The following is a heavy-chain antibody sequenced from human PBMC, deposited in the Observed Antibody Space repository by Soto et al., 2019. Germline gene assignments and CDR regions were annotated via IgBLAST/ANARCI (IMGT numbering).Heavy chain of an antibody. D-gene: IGHD3-10*01. CDR1: GGTFSSYA. CDR3: ARTLRGVIKPRYYYYYGMDV. CDR2: IIPIFGTA. J-gene: IGHJ6*02. V-gene: IGHV1-69*12. Sequence: QVQLVQSGAELKKPGSSVKVSCKASGGTFSSYAISWVRQAPGQGLEWMGGIIPIFGTANYAQKFQGRVTITADDYTSTAYMELSSLRSEDTAVYYCARTLRGVIKPRYYYYYGMDVWGQGTTVTVSS.